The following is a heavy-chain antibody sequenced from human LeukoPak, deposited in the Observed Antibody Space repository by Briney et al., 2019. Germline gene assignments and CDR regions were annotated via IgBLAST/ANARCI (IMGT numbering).Heavy chain of an antibody. CDR3: ARDLTLNY. CDR1: GYTFSVYY. V-gene: IGHV1-2*02. Sequence: SVKVSCKASGYTFSVYYIHWVRQAPGQGLEWLGWINPNSGDTNYVQKFQGRVTMTRDTSISTAYMELSRLTSDDTATYYCARDLTLNYWGQGTLVTVSS. CDR2: INPNSGDT. D-gene: IGHD3-9*01. J-gene: IGHJ4*02.